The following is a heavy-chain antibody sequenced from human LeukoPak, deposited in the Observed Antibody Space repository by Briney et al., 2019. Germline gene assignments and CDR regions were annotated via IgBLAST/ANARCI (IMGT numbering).Heavy chain of an antibody. Sequence: ASVKVSCKASGYTFTSYYMHWVRQAPGQGLEWMGLINPTGGSTGYAQKFQGRVTMTRDMSTSTDYMELSSLRSEDTAIYYCARDGTPTYSSGWVYMDVWGKGTTVTISS. CDR2: INPTGGST. J-gene: IGHJ6*04. CDR1: GYTFTSYY. V-gene: IGHV1-46*01. CDR3: ARDGTPTYSSGWVYMDV. D-gene: IGHD6-25*01.